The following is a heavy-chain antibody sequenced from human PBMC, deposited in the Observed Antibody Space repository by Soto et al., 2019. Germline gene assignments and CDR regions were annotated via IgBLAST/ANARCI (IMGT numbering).Heavy chain of an antibody. Sequence: QVQLVQSGAEVKKPGSSVKVSCKASGGTFSSYAISWVRQAPGQGLEWMGGIIPIFGTANYAQKFQGRVTITADESTSTAYMELSRLRSEDTAVYYCARVNARYCSGGSCYYYDYWGQGTLVTVSS. D-gene: IGHD2-15*01. CDR2: IIPIFGTA. V-gene: IGHV1-69*01. CDR1: GGTFSSYA. CDR3: ARVNARYCSGGSCYYYDY. J-gene: IGHJ4*02.